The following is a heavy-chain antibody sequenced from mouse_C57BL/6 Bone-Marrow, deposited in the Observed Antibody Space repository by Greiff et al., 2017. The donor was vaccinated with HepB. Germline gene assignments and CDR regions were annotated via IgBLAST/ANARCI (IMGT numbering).Heavy chain of an antibody. D-gene: IGHD1-1*01. CDR1: GYTFTDYE. J-gene: IGHJ4*01. CDR2: IDPETGGT. V-gene: IGHV1-15*01. Sequence: VQLQQSGAELVRPGASVTLSCKASGYTFTDYEMHWVKQTPVHGLEWIGAIDPETGGTAYNQKFKGKAILTADKSSSTAYMELRSLTSEDSAVYYCTREGSYYEVMDDWGQGTSVTVSS. CDR3: TREGSYYEVMDD.